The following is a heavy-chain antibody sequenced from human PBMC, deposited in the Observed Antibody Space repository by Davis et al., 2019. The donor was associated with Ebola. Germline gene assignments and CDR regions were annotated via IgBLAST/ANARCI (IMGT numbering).Heavy chain of an antibody. CDR1: GFTFSSYS. CDR3: ARPFYDVLTGYPYNDAFDI. J-gene: IGHJ3*02. D-gene: IGHD3-9*01. CDR2: ISSSSSYI. V-gene: IGHV3-21*01. Sequence: GGSLRLSCAASGFTFSSYSMNWVRQAPGKGLEWVSSISSSSSYIYYADSVKGRFTISRDNAKNTLYLQMNSLRAEDTAVYYCARPFYDVLTGYPYNDAFDIWGQGTMVTVSS.